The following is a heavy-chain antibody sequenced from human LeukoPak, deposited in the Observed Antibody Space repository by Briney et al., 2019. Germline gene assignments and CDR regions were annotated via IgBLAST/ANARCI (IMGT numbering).Heavy chain of an antibody. V-gene: IGHV3-30*18. D-gene: IGHD3-10*01. CDR2: ISYDGSNK. J-gene: IGHJ4*02. CDR3: AKPERITMVRGVIISSPDY. Sequence: GRSLRLSCAASGFTFSSYGMHWVRQAPGKGLEWVAVISYDGSNKYYADSVKGRFTISRDNSKNTLYLQMNSLRAEDTAVCYCAKPERITMVRGVIISSPDYWGQGTLVTVSS. CDR1: GFTFSSYG.